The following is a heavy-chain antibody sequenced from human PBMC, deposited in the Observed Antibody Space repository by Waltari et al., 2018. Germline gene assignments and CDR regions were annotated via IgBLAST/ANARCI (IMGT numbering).Heavy chain of an antibody. D-gene: IGHD5-18*01. CDR1: GFTFDDYA. V-gene: IGHV3-9*03. CDR2: ISWNSGSI. J-gene: IGHJ4*02. Sequence: EVQLVESGGGLVQPGRSLRLSCAASGFTFDDYAMHWVRQAPGKGLEGVSGISWNSGSIGEAESVKGRFTISRDNAKNSLYLQMNSLRAEDMALYYCAKSSYGYAFDYWGQGTLVTVSS. CDR3: AKSSYGYAFDY.